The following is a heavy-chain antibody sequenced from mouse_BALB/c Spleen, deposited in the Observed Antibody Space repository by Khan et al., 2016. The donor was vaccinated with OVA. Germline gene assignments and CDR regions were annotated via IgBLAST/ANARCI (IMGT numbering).Heavy chain of an antibody. CDR2: IYPFNGDT. D-gene: IGHD2-12*01. Sequence: VQLQQSGPELVKPGALVKMSCKASGYTFTSYVMHWVKQKPGQGLEWIGYIYPFNGDTLYNEKFKDKATLTSDISSSTAYMELSSLTSEDSAVYVCAPVGSYYVSFAYWGQGTLVTVSA. CDR3: APVGSYYVSFAY. CDR1: GYTFTSYV. V-gene: IGHV1S136*01. J-gene: IGHJ3*01.